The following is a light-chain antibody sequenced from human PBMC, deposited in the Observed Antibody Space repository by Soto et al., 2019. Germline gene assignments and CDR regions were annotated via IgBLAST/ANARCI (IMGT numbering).Light chain of an antibody. J-gene: IGLJ2*01. Sequence: QSVLTQPPSASGSPGQSVTISCTGTSSDVGGYNYVSWYQQHPGKAPKLMIYEVSKRPSGVPDRFSGSKSGNTAPLTVSGLQAEDEADYYCSSYAGRNNYVVFGGGTQLTVL. V-gene: IGLV2-8*01. CDR1: SSDVGGYNY. CDR2: EVS. CDR3: SSYAGRNNYVV.